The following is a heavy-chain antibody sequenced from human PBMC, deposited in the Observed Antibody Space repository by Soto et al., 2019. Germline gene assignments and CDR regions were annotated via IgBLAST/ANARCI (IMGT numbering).Heavy chain of an antibody. J-gene: IGHJ3*02. V-gene: IGHV1-69*13. CDR1: GGTFSSYA. CDR2: IIPIFGTA. Sequence: GASVKVSCKASGGTFSSYAISWVRQAPGQGLEWMGGIIPIFGTANYAQKFQGRVTITADESTSTAYMELSSLRSEDTAVYYCARDGYNWTYAFDIWGQGTMVTVSS. D-gene: IGHD5-12*01. CDR3: ARDGYNWTYAFDI.